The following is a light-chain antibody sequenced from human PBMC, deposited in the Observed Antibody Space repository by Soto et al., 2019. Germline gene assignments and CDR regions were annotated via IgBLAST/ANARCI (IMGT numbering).Light chain of an antibody. CDR3: QQYDSWPRT. CDR2: HSS. J-gene: IGKJ1*01. V-gene: IGKV3-15*01. Sequence: EIVLTQSPGTLSLSPGERATLSCRASQSVSSRRLAWYRQRPGQAPSLLIYHSSITATGIPARFSGGGSGTEFFLTISSLQSEDFAVYHCQQYDSWPRTFGQGTKVDIK. CDR1: QSVSSR.